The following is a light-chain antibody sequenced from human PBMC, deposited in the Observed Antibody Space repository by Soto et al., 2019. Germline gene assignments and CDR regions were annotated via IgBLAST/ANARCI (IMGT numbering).Light chain of an antibody. CDR1: ESVSNNN. V-gene: IGKV3-20*01. Sequence: EIVLTQSPATLSLSPGERGTLSCRASESVSNNNLAWYQQKPGQAPRLLIYGASSRATGIPDRFSGSGSGTDFTLTIRKLEHDDFAVYFCQQHGSSPNTFGQGTTVDIK. CDR2: GAS. CDR3: QQHGSSPNT. J-gene: IGKJ2*01.